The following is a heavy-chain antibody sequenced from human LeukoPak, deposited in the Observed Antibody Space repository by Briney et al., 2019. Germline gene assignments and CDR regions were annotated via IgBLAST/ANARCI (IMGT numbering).Heavy chain of an antibody. V-gene: IGHV5-51*01. Sequence: GASLQISCKGSGYSFTSYWIGWVRQMPGKGLEWMGIIYPGDSDTRYSPSFQGQVTISADKSISTAYLQWSSLKASDTAMYYCARRNDILTGYTDYWGQGTLVTVSS. CDR1: GYSFTSYW. J-gene: IGHJ4*02. D-gene: IGHD3-9*01. CDR2: IYPGDSDT. CDR3: ARRNDILTGYTDY.